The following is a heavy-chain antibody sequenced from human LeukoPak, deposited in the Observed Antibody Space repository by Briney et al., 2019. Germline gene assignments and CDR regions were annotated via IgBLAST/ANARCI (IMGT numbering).Heavy chain of an antibody. Sequence: PGGSLRLSCAASGFTFSSSNMNWVRQAPGKGLGWVSSITTGGSYIYYADSVKGRFTISRDNAKNSLYLQMNSLRDEDTAVYYCARGGRLFDYWGQGTVVTVSS. J-gene: IGHJ4*02. V-gene: IGHV3-21*01. CDR3: ARGGRLFDY. CDR1: GFTFSSSN. CDR2: ITTGGSYI.